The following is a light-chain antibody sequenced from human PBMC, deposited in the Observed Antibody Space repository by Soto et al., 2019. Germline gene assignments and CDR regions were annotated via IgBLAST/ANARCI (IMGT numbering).Light chain of an antibody. CDR3: QQYNASPLS. Sequence: GDRVTITCRASQSISRWLALYQQKPGKAPNLLIYEASNLEKGVPSRFNGSVSGTEFTRTINDLQPSDSATYYCQQYNASPLSFGGGTKVEIQ. CDR2: EAS. J-gene: IGKJ4*01. V-gene: IGKV1-5*03. CDR1: QSISRW.